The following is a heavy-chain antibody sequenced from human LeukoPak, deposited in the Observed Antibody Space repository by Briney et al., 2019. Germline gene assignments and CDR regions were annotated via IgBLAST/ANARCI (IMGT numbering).Heavy chain of an antibody. V-gene: IGHV4-4*07. D-gene: IGHD1-26*01. CDR2: IYASGNT. CDR1: GGSISSYY. Sequence: SETLSLTCTVSGGSISSYYWSWIRQPAGKGLEWIGRIYASGNTNYNASLKCRVSMSVDTSKNQFSLKLSSVTAADTAVFYCARENSGSYREFDYWGQGTLVTVSS. CDR3: ARENSGSYREFDY. J-gene: IGHJ4*02.